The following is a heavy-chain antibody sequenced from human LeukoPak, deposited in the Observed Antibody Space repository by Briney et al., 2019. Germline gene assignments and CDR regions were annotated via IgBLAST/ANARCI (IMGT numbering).Heavy chain of an antibody. D-gene: IGHD6-13*01. CDR1: GFTFSSYA. V-gene: IGHV3-30-3*01. CDR3: AKGGFIAAAGTGEYFQH. Sequence: GGSLRLSCAASGFTFSSYAMHWVRQAPGKGLEWVAVISYDGSNKYYADSVKGRFTISRDNSKNTLYLQMNSLRAEDTAVYYCAKGGFIAAAGTGEYFQHWGQGTLVTVSS. J-gene: IGHJ1*01. CDR2: ISYDGSNK.